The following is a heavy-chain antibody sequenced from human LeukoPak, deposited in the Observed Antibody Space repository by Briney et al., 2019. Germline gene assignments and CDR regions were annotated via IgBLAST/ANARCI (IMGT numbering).Heavy chain of an antibody. Sequence: PSETLSLTCTVSGGSLSSYYWSWIRQPPGKGLEWIGYIYYSGSTNYNPSLKSRVTISVDTSKNQFSLKLSSVTAADTAVYYCARGGLATVNYYYYYMDVWGKGITVTVSS. CDR2: IYYSGST. CDR1: GGSLSSYY. J-gene: IGHJ6*03. D-gene: IGHD4-11*01. V-gene: IGHV4-59*01. CDR3: ARGGLATVNYYYYYMDV.